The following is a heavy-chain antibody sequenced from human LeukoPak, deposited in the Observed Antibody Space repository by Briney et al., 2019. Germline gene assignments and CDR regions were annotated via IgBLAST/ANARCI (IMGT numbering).Heavy chain of an antibody. V-gene: IGHV3-7*03. CDR1: GFTFSNYW. CDR3: ARDHGRYCSGGSCYFGGFFEY. Sequence: GGSLRLSCAASGFTFSNYWMSWVRQAPGKGLEWVANIKQDGSEKYYVDSVKGRFTISRDNAKNSLYLQMNSLRAEDTAVYYCARDHGRYCSGGSCYFGGFFEYWGQGTLGTVSS. CDR2: IKQDGSEK. J-gene: IGHJ4*02. D-gene: IGHD2-15*01.